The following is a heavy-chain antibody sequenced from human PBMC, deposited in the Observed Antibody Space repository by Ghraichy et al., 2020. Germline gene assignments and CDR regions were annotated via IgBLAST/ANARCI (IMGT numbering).Heavy chain of an antibody. Sequence: ASVKVSCKASGYTFTGYYMHWVRQAPGQGLEWMGWINPNSGGTNYAQKFQGRVTMTRDTSISTAYMELSRLRSDDTAVYYCATSTSIALAGRDSWGQGTLVTVSS. V-gene: IGHV1-2*02. D-gene: IGHD6-19*01. J-gene: IGHJ4*02. CDR3: ATSTSIALAGRDS. CDR1: GYTFTGYY. CDR2: INPNSGGT.